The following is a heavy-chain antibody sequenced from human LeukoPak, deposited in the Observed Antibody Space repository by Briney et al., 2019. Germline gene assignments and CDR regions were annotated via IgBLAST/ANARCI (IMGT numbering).Heavy chain of an antibody. V-gene: IGHV1-18*01. CDR3: TRVRNSDNWWGAFDI. Sequence: ASVKVPCKAFGYTFDTSSITWVRQAPGQRLEWMGWISPNNGNTHYAQGVQGRVTMTTDTSRSTAYMELRSLTSDDTAVYYCTRVRNSDNWWGAFDIWGQGTMVTVSS. J-gene: IGHJ3*02. CDR2: ISPNNGNT. D-gene: IGHD1-1*01. CDR1: GYTFDTSS.